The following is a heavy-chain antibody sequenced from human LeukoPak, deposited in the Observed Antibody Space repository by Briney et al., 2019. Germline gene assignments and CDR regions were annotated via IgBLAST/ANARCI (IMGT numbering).Heavy chain of an antibody. CDR1: GFTFSSYA. D-gene: IGHD3-22*01. Sequence: GGSLRLSCAASGFTFSSYAMSWVRHAPGKGLEWVSYISGSGGSTYYADSVKGRFTISRDNSKNTLYLQMNSLRAEDTAVYYCAKVATMIVVVRYYFDYWGQGTLVTVSS. CDR3: AKVATMIVVVRYYFDY. V-gene: IGHV3-23*01. CDR2: ISGSGGST. J-gene: IGHJ4*02.